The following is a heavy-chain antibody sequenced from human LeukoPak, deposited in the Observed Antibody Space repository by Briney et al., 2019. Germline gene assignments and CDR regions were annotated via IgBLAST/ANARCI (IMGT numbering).Heavy chain of an antibody. J-gene: IGHJ5*02. D-gene: IGHD4-23*01. CDR1: GGSIRSSSYY. CDR3: ARSTVVTRGWFDP. CDR2: IYYSGST. Sequence: SETLSLTCTVSGGSIRSSSYYWGWIRQPPGKGLEWIGSIYYSGSTYYNPSLKSRVTISVDTSKNQFSLKLSSVTAADTAVYYCARSTVVTRGWFDPWGQGTLVTVSS. V-gene: IGHV4-39*01.